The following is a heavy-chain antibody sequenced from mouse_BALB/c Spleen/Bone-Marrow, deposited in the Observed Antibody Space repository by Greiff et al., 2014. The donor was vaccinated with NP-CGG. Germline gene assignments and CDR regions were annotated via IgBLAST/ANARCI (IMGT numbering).Heavy chain of an antibody. CDR2: IDPANGNT. V-gene: IGHV14-3*02. Sequence: EVKLVESGAELVKPGASVKLSCTASGFNIKDTYMHWVKQRPGQGLEWIGRIDPANGNTKYDPKFQGKATITADTSSNTAYLQPSSLTSEDTAVYYCARYRLGTYFDYWGQGTTLTVSS. CDR1: GFNIKDTY. CDR3: ARYRLGTYFDY. D-gene: IGHD1-2*01. J-gene: IGHJ2*01.